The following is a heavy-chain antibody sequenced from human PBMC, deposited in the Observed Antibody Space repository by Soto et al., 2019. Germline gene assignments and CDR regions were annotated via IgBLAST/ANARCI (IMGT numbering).Heavy chain of an antibody. J-gene: IGHJ6*02. CDR3: ARAGKDYEYVWGSYRSIPGVSGMDV. CDR1: GGSISSGDYY. Sequence: QVQLQESGPGLVKPSQTLSLTCTVSGGSISSGDYYWSWIRQPPGKGLEWLGYIYYSGSTYYNPSLKSRVTISVDTSKNQFSLNLSSVTAADTAVYYCARAGKDYEYVWGSYRSIPGVSGMDVWGQGTTVTVSS. V-gene: IGHV4-30-4*01. CDR2: IYYSGST. D-gene: IGHD3-16*02.